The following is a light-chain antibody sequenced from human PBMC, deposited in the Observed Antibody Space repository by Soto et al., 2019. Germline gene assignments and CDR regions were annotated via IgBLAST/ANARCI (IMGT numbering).Light chain of an antibody. J-gene: IGLJ3*02. V-gene: IGLV1-40*01. CDR2: GNS. CDR1: SSNIGAGYD. Sequence: QSVLTQPPSVSGAPRQRVTISCTGSSSNIGAGYDVHWYQQLPGTAPKLLIYGNSNRPSGVPDRFSGSKSGASASLAITGLQAEDGADYYGQSYDISLTTWVFGGGTKLTVL. CDR3: QSYDISLTTWV.